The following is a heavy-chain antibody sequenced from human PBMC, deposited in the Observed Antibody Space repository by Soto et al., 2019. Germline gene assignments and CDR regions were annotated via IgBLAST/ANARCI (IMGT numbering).Heavy chain of an antibody. CDR1: GYSFTSHW. D-gene: IGHD3-9*01. CDR3: ARHVWEERYFDWSAPRYFDY. J-gene: IGHJ4*02. V-gene: IGHV5-51*01. CDR2: IYPGDSDT. Sequence: GESLKISCKGSGYSFTSHWVGWVRQMPGKGLEWMGIIYPGDSDTRYSPSFQGQVTISVDKSISAAYLQWNSLKASDTAMYYCARHVWEERYFDWSAPRYFDYWGLGTLVTVSS.